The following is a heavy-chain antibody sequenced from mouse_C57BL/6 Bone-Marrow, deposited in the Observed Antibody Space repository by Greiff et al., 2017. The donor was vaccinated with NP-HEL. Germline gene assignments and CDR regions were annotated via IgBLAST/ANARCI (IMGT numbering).Heavy chain of an antibody. V-gene: IGHV1-69*01. J-gene: IGHJ2*01. CDR1: GYTFTSYW. Sequence: QVQLQQPGAELVMPGASVKLSCKASGYTFTSYWMHWVKQRPGQGLEWIGEIDPSDSYTNYNQKFKGKSTLTVDKSSSTAYMQLSSLTSEDAAGDDCARSFDYDGFDYWGQGTTLTVSS. CDR3: ARSFDYDGFDY. D-gene: IGHD2-4*01. CDR2: IDPSDSYT.